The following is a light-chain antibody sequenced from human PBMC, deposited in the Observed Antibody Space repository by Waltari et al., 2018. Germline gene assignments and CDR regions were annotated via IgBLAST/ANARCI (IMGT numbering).Light chain of an antibody. CDR3: QQYNNWPPVWT. J-gene: IGKJ1*01. CDR1: QRVSSN. CDR2: GAS. Sequence: EIVMTQSPATLSVSPGERATLSCRASQRVSSNLAWYQQKPGQAPRLLIYGASTRATCIPARFSGSGSGTEFTLTISSLQSEDFAVYYCQQYNNWPPVWTFGQGTKVEIK. V-gene: IGKV3-15*01.